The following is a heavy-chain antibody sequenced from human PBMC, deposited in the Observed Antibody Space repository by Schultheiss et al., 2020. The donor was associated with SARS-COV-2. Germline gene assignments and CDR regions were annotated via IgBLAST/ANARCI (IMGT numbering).Heavy chain of an antibody. CDR2: IWYDGSNK. V-gene: IGHV3-33*01. J-gene: IGHJ6*02. CDR1: GFTFSSYG. Sequence: GGSLRLSCAASGFTFSSYGMHWVRQAPGKGLEWVAVIWYDGSNKYYADSVKGRFTISRDNAKNSLYLQMNSLRAEDTAVYYCARGRYYYGMDVWGQGTTVTVSS. CDR3: ARGRYYYGMDV.